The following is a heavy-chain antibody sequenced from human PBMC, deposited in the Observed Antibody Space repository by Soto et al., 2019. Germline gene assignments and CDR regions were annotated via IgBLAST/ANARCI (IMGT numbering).Heavy chain of an antibody. Sequence: QVQLVESGGGVVQPGRSLRLSCTASGFTFSSYAMHWVRQAPGKGLEWMAVILYDGNNTYYADSVKGRFTISRDNPKNTLYLQMNSPRAEDTAVYYCARYLNYYFDYWGQGTLVTVSS. CDR3: ARYLNYYFDY. V-gene: IGHV3-30-3*01. CDR1: GFTFSSYA. CDR2: ILYDGNNT. J-gene: IGHJ4*02.